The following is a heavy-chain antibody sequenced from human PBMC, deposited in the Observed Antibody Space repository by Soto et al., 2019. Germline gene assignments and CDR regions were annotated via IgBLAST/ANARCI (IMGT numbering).Heavy chain of an antibody. V-gene: IGHV4-34*01. Sequence: PSETLSLTCAVYGGSFSGYYWSWIRQPPGKGLEWIGEINHSGSTNYNPSLKSRVTITVDTSKNQFSLKLSYETAADTAEYYCARCLRYYYGSGSYYVTSGYYYYMDVWGKGTTVTVSS. J-gene: IGHJ6*03. D-gene: IGHD3-10*01. CDR3: ARCLRYYYGSGSYYVTSGYYYYMDV. CDR2: INHSGST. CDR1: GGSFSGYY.